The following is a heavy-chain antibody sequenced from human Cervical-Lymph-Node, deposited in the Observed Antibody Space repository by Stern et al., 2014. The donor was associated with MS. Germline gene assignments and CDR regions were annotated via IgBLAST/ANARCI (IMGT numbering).Heavy chain of an antibody. CDR1: GGSISSDDHY. J-gene: IGHJ4*02. V-gene: IGHV4-30-4*01. CDR2: IFYAGSS. D-gene: IGHD3-10*01. CDR3: ARRTYYSAAIDY. Sequence: VQLVESYPGLVKPSQTLSLTCTVSGGSISSDDHYWGWIRQSPGKGLEWIGSIFYAGSSHYNPSLKSRVVISVDTYNSQFSLRLSSVTAADTAVYYCARRTYYSAAIDYWGQGTLVTVSS.